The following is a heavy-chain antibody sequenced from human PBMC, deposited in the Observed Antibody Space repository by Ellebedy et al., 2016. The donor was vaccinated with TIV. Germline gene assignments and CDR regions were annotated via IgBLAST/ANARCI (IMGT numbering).Heavy chain of an antibody. Sequence: SVKVSCXASGGTFSSYAISWVRQAPGQGLEWMGGIIPIFGTANYAQKFQGRVTITADESTSTAYMELSSLRAEDTAVYYCAKADPQGADIWGQGTMVTVSS. CDR1: GGTFSSYA. J-gene: IGHJ3*02. CDR2: IIPIFGTA. V-gene: IGHV1-69*13. CDR3: AKADPQGADI.